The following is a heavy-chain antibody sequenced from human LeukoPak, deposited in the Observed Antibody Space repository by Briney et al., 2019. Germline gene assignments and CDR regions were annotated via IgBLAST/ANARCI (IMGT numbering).Heavy chain of an antibody. V-gene: IGHV3-23*01. CDR1: GFTFSSYA. CDR3: AILVAGTFD. Sequence: GGSLRLSCAASGFTFSSYAMSWVRQAPGKGLEWVSVISGSGAGSYYADSVKGRVTVSRDNSKNTLYLQMNSLRAEDTAVYYCAILVAGTFDWGQGTLVTVSS. J-gene: IGHJ4*02. CDR2: ISGSGAGS. D-gene: IGHD6-19*01.